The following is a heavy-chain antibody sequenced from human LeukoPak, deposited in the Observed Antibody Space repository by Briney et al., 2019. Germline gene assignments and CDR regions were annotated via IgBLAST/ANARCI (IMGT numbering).Heavy chain of an antibody. V-gene: IGHV3-48*03. CDR3: ARDVLEYYYGSGSYYGYYYGMDV. D-gene: IGHD3-10*01. Sequence: PGGSLRLSCAASGFTFSSYEMNWVRPAPGKGLEWVSYISSSGSTIYYADSVKGRFTISRDNAKNSLYLQMNSLRAEDTAVYYCARDVLEYYYGSGSYYGYYYGMDVWGKGTTVTVSS. CDR1: GFTFSSYE. J-gene: IGHJ6*04. CDR2: ISSSGSTI.